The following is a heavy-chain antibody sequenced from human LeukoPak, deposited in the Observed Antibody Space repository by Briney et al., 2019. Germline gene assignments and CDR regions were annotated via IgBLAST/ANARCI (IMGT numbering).Heavy chain of an antibody. J-gene: IGHJ4*02. Sequence: SETLSLTCTVSGGSISSSSYYWGWIRQPPGKGLEWIGSIYYSGSTYYNPSLKSRVTISVDTSKNQFSLKLSSVTAADTAVYYCARHMRYFGSGSLIDYWGQGTLVTVSS. CDR3: ARHMRYFGSGSLIDY. CDR2: IYYSGST. V-gene: IGHV4-39*01. CDR1: GGSISSSSYY. D-gene: IGHD3-10*01.